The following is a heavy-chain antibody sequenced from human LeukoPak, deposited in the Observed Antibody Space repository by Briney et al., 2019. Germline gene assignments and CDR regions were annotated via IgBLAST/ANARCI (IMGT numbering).Heavy chain of an antibody. CDR2: ISGSGGST. Sequence: GGSLRLSCTASGFAFSSYAMSWVRQAPGKGLEWVSAISGSGGSTYYADSVKGRFTISRDNSKNTLYLQMNSLRAEDTAVYYCAKAQWEVVAAFDYWGQGTLVTVSS. J-gene: IGHJ4*02. CDR1: GFAFSSYA. D-gene: IGHD2-15*01. V-gene: IGHV3-23*01. CDR3: AKAQWEVVAAFDY.